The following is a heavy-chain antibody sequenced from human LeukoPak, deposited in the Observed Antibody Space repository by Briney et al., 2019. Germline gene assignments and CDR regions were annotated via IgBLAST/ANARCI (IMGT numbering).Heavy chain of an antibody. CDR3: ARSPRAYCGGDCYGYFQH. D-gene: IGHD2-21*02. CDR2: IYYSGST. Sequence: SETLSLTCTVSGGSISSGDYYWSWIRQPPGKGLEWIGYIYYSGSTYYNPSLKSRVTISVDTSKNQFSLKLSSVTAADTAVYYCARSPRAYCGGDCYGYFQHWGQGTLVTVSS. CDR1: GGSISSGDYY. V-gene: IGHV4-30-4*01. J-gene: IGHJ1*01.